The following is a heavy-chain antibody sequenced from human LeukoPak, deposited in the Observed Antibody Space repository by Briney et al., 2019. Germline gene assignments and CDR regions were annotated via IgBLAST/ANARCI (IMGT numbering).Heavy chain of an antibody. CDR3: AKGLRNYYYYGMDV. J-gene: IGHJ6*02. Sequence: GGSLRLSCAASGFTFSSYAMSWVRQAPGEGLEWVSAISGSGGSTYYADSVKGRFTISRDNSKNTLYLQMNSLRAKDTAVYYCAKGLRNYYYYGMDVWGQGTTVTVSS. CDR2: ISGSGGST. D-gene: IGHD4-17*01. V-gene: IGHV3-23*01. CDR1: GFTFSSYA.